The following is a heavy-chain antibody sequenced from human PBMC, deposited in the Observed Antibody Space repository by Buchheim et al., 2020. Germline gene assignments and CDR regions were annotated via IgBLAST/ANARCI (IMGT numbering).Heavy chain of an antibody. Sequence: QVQLVESGGGVVQPGRSLRLSCAASGFTFSSYAMHWVRQAPGKGLEWVAVISYDGSNKYYADSVKGRFTISRDNSKNTLYLQMNSLRAEDTAVYYCARDSGTTLPYYYYYGMDVWGQGTT. CDR1: GFTFSSYA. D-gene: IGHD1-7*01. V-gene: IGHV3-30*04. CDR3: ARDSGTTLPYYYYYGMDV. CDR2: ISYDGSNK. J-gene: IGHJ6*02.